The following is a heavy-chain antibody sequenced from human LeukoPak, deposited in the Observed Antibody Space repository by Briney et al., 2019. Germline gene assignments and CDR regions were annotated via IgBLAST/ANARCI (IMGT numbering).Heavy chain of an antibody. D-gene: IGHD5-24*01. J-gene: IGHJ4*02. CDR3: ARGRDAYITKPFDY. CDR1: GGSISSVGYY. V-gene: IGHV4-31*03. Sequence: SETLSLTCTVSGGSISSVGYYWSWIRQHPGKGLEWIGYIYSSGSTNYNLSLKSRVSISVDTSKNQFSLKLSSVTAADTAVYYCARGRDAYITKPFDYWGQGTLVSVSS. CDR2: IYSSGST.